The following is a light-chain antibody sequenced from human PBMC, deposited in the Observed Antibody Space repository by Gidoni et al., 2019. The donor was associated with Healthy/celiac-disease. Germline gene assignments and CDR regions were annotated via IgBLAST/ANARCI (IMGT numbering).Light chain of an antibody. CDR1: QSVSSN. Sequence: EIVMTQSPATLSVSPRERATLSCRASQSVSSNLAWYQQKPGQTPRLLIYGASTRATSIPARFSGSRSGTEFTLTISSLQYEDFAVYYCQQYNNWPSWTFGQGTKVEIK. CDR2: GAS. J-gene: IGKJ1*01. V-gene: IGKV3-15*01. CDR3: QQYNNWPSWT.